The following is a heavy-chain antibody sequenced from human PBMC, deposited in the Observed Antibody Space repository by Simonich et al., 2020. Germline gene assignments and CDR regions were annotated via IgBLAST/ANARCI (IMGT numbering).Heavy chain of an antibody. CDR1: GFTFSSYA. J-gene: IGHJ3*02. CDR3: AREGAGNDAFDI. CDR2: ISYEGSNK. D-gene: IGHD1-26*01. Sequence: QVQLVESGGGVVQPGRSLRLSCAASGFTFSSYAMHWVRQAPGKGVGWGAVISYEGSNKYYADSVKGRFTISRDNSKNTLYLQMNSLRAEDTAVYYCAREGAGNDAFDIWGQGTMVTVSS. V-gene: IGHV3-30*07.